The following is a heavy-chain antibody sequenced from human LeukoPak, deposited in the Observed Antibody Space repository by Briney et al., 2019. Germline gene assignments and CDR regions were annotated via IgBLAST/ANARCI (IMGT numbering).Heavy chain of an antibody. V-gene: IGHV3-21*01. CDR3: AASFDWLLFFDY. CDR1: GFTFSSYS. J-gene: IGHJ4*02. CDR2: ISSSSSYI. Sequence: PGGSLRLSCAASGFTFSSYSMNWVRQAPGKGLEWVSSISSSSSYIYYADSVKGRFTISRDNAKNSLYLQMNSLRAEDMAVYYCAASFDWLLFFDYWGQGTLVTVSS. D-gene: IGHD3-9*01.